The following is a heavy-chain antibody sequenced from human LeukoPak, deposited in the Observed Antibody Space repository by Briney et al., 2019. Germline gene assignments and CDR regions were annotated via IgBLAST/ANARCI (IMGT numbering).Heavy chain of an antibody. V-gene: IGHV2-5*01. Sequence: SGPTLVNPTQTLTLTCTFSGFSLSTRGVGVGWIRQPPGKALEWLALIYWNDDKRYSPSLKSRLTITKDTSKNQVVLTMTNMDPVDTATYYCAHQQLVLVSGWYSSFSGFDYWGQGTLVTVSS. J-gene: IGHJ4*02. CDR1: GFSLSTRGVG. CDR2: IYWNDDK. D-gene: IGHD6-13*01. CDR3: AHQQLVLVSGWYSSFSGFDY.